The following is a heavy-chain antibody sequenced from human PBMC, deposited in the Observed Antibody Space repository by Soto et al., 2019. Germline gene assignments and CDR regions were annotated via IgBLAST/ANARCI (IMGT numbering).Heavy chain of an antibody. J-gene: IGHJ4*02. CDR3: ARSVGVTTLSYLDY. D-gene: IGHD1-26*01. CDR1: GGTFSSYG. CDR2: IIPMFGTA. Sequence: VKVSCKAAGGTFSSYGISWVRQAPGQGLEWMGGIIPMFGTATHTQNFQGRLTITADESTSTAYMELSSLRSEDTAVYFCARSVGVTTLSYLDYWGQGTLVTVSS. V-gene: IGHV1-69*01.